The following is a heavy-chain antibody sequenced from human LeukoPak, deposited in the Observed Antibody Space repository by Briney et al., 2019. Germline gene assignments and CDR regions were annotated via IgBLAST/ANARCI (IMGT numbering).Heavy chain of an antibody. CDR3: AKVRTPKRIAVADDY. CDR1: GFTFSSYG. CDR2: ISYDGSNK. Sequence: GGSLRLSCAASGFTFSSYGMNWVRQAPGKGLEWVAVISYDGSNKYYADSVKGRFTISRDNSKNTLYLQMNSLRAEDTAVYYCAKVRTPKRIAVADDYWGQGTLVTVSS. J-gene: IGHJ4*02. D-gene: IGHD6-19*01. V-gene: IGHV3-30*18.